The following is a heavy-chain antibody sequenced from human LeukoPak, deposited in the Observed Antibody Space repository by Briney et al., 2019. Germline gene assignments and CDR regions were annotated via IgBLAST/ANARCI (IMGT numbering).Heavy chain of an antibody. CDR1: GGSFSGYY. V-gene: IGHV4-34*01. J-gene: IGHJ4*02. CDR2: INHSGST. Sequence: SETLSLTCAGYGGSFSGYYWSWIRQPPGKGLEWIGEINHSGSTNYNPSLKSRVTISVDTSKNQFSLKLSSVTAADTAVYYCASRSIAEAGTIDYWGQGTLVTVSS. CDR3: ASRSIAEAGTIDY. D-gene: IGHD6-13*01.